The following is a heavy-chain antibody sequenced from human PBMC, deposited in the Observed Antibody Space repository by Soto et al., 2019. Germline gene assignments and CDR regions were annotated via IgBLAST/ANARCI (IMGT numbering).Heavy chain of an antibody. CDR3: ARGSVAGAHRPGYYYGMDV. CDR1: GFTFSSYA. V-gene: IGHV3-23*01. J-gene: IGHJ6*02. CDR2: ISGSGGST. Sequence: GGSLRLSCAASGFTFSSYAMSWVRQAPGNGLEWVSAISGSGGSTYYADSVKGRFTISRDNSKNTLYLQMNSLRAEDTAVYYCARGSVAGAHRPGYYYGMDVWGQGTTVTVSS. D-gene: IGHD6-19*01.